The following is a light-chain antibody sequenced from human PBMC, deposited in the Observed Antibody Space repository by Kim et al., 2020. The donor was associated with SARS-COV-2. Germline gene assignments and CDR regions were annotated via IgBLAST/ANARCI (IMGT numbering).Light chain of an antibody. J-gene: IGLJ1*01. V-gene: IGLV3-1*01. CDR3: QAWDSSTIFV. CDR2: QDS. Sequence: SYELTQPPSVSVSPGQTASITCSGDKLGDKYACWYQQKPGQSPVLVIYQDSKRPSGIPERFSGSNSGNTATLTISGTQAMDEADYYCQAWDSSTIFVVGT. CDR1: KLGDKY.